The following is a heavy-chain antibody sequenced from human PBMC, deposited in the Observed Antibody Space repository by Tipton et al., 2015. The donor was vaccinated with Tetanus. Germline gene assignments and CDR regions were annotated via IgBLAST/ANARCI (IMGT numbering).Heavy chain of an antibody. CDR1: GGSISSRNYY. CDR3: AAQIIPTDRGGWFDP. CDR2: VYYSGNT. Sequence: LRLSCSVSGGSISSRNYYWGWIRQPPGKGLEFIGRVYYSGNTYYNPSLKSRVTISVDTSKNQFSLKLSSVTATDTAVYYCAAQIIPTDRGGWFDPRGQGTLVTVSS. D-gene: IGHD3-3*01. J-gene: IGHJ5*02. V-gene: IGHV4-39*01.